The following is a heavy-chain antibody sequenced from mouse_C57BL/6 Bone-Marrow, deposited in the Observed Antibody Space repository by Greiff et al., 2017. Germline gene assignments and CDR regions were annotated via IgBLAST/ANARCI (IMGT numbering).Heavy chain of an antibody. CDR3: VRSYYSNYEEGAMDY. D-gene: IGHD2-5*01. Sequence: EVQLVESGGGLVQPKGSLKLSCAASGFSFNTYAMNWVRQAPGKGLEWVARIRSKSNNYATYYADSVKDRFTISRDDSESMLYLQMNNLKTEDTAMYYCVRSYYSNYEEGAMDYWGQGTSVTVSS. J-gene: IGHJ4*01. CDR2: IRSKSNNYAT. V-gene: IGHV10-1*01. CDR1: GFSFNTYA.